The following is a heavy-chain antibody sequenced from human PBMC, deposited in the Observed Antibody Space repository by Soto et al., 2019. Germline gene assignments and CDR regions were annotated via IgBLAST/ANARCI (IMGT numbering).Heavy chain of an antibody. D-gene: IGHD7-27*01. CDR3: AHSLIPNWGSRGAFDY. Sequence: QITLKESGPTLVKPTQTLTLTCTFSGFSLSPSGVGVGWIRHPPGKALEWLALIYWDDDKRYSPSLKSRLTITKDTSKNQVVLTMTNMDPVDTATYYCAHSLIPNWGSRGAFDYWGQGTLVTVSS. CDR2: IYWDDDK. V-gene: IGHV2-5*02. J-gene: IGHJ4*02. CDR1: GFSLSPSGVG.